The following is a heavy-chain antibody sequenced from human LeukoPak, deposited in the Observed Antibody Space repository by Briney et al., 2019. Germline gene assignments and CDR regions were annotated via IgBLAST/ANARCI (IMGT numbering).Heavy chain of an antibody. CDR2: IYPGDSDT. Sequence: GESLKISCKGSGYSFTSYWIGRVRQMPGKGLEWMGIIYPGDSDTRYSPSFQGQVTISADKSISTAYPQWSSLKASDTAMYYCARQGDTAMVTGTFDYWGQGTLVTVSS. CDR1: GYSFTSYW. V-gene: IGHV5-51*01. CDR3: ARQGDTAMVTGTFDY. J-gene: IGHJ4*02. D-gene: IGHD5-18*01.